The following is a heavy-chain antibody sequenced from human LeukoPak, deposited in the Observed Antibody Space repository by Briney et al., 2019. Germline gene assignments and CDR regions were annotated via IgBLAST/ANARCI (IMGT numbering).Heavy chain of an antibody. Sequence: PSETPSLTCAVYGGSFSGYYWSWIRQPPGKGLEWIGEINHSGSTNYNPSLKSRVTISVDTSKNQFSLKLSSVTAADTAVYYCARHFGSGWHSPYQPWGQGTLVTVSS. V-gene: IGHV4-34*01. CDR2: INHSGST. J-gene: IGHJ5*02. D-gene: IGHD6-19*01. CDR3: ARHFGSGWHSPYQP. CDR1: GGSFSGYY.